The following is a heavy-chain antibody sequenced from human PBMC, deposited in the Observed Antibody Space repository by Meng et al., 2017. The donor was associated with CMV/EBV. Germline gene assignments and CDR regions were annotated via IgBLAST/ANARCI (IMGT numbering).Heavy chain of an antibody. J-gene: IGHJ4*02. V-gene: IGHV4-34*01. D-gene: IGHD3-22*01. Sequence: QGAVQVWGAGLLNPSETLSLACAVYGWSFRCYHWSWIRQPPGKGLEWIGEINHSGSTNYNPSLKSRVTISVDTSKNQFSLKLSSVTAADTAVYYCARVWDSGWDYWGQGTLVTVSS. CDR1: GWSFRCYH. CDR3: ARVWDSGWDY. CDR2: INHSGST.